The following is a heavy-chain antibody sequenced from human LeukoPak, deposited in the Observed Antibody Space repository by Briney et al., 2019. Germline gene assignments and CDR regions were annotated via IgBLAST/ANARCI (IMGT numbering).Heavy chain of an antibody. V-gene: IGHV3-7*04. D-gene: IGHD3-10*01. CDR3: ARAITMVRGVRRYYGMDV. CDR1: GFTFSSYW. Sequence: GGSLRLSCAASGFTFSSYWMNWVRQSPGKGLEWVADIKQDGSGKYYVDSVKGRFTISRDNAKNSLYLQMDSLRGEDTAVYYCARAITMVRGVRRYYGMDVWGKGTTVTVSS. J-gene: IGHJ6*04. CDR2: IKQDGSGK.